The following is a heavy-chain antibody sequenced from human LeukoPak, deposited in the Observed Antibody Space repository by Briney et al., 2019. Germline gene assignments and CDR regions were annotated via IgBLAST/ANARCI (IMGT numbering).Heavy chain of an antibody. Sequence: GGSLRLSCAASGFTFSSYWMHWVRQAPGKGLVWVSRINSDGSSTSYADSVKGRFTISGDNAKNTLYLQMNSLRAEDTAVYYCARDDSPAYYDFWSGTYYYYYYMDVWGKGTTVTVSS. CDR3: ARDDSPAYYDFWSGTYYYYYYMDV. D-gene: IGHD3-3*01. J-gene: IGHJ6*03. CDR1: GFTFSSYW. CDR2: INSDGSST. V-gene: IGHV3-74*01.